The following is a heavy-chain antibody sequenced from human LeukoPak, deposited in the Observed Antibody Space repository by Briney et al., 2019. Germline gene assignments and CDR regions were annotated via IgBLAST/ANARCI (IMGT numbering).Heavy chain of an antibody. CDR1: GFTFSSYG. D-gene: IGHD3-16*01. CDR3: AKKSWGWFPGYMDV. V-gene: IGHV3-23*01. J-gene: IGHJ6*03. Sequence: QSGGSLRLSCAASGFTFSSYGMSWVRQAPGKGLEWVSAISGSGGSTYYADSVKGRFTISRDNSKNTLYLQMNSLRAEDTAVYYCAKKSWGWFPGYMDVWGKGTTVTVSS. CDR2: ISGSGGST.